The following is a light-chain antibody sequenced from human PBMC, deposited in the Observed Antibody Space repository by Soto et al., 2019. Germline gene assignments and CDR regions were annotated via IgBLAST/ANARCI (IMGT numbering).Light chain of an antibody. V-gene: IGKV1-5*01. Sequence: DIQMTQSPSTLSASVGDRVTITCRASQSISSWLAWYQQKPGKAPKLLIYYASSLESGVPSRFSGSGSGTEFTLTISSLQSEDFAVYYCQQYNNWPRTFGQGTKVDIK. CDR3: QQYNNWPRT. J-gene: IGKJ1*01. CDR2: YAS. CDR1: QSISSW.